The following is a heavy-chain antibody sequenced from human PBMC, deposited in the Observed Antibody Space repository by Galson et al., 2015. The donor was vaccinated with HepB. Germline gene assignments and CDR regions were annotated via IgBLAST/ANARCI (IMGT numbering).Heavy chain of an antibody. CDR1: GYTFKNYG. CDR3: ARYRAAAGKGWPDP. J-gene: IGHJ5*02. Sequence: SVKVSCKASGYTFKNYGISWARQAPGQGLEWVGWITAYSGNTYYAQKFQGRVTMTTDTTSSTAYMDLRNLRSDDTAIYYCARYRAAAGKGWPDPWGQGTLVTVSS. CDR2: ITAYSGNT. D-gene: IGHD6-13*01. V-gene: IGHV1-18*01.